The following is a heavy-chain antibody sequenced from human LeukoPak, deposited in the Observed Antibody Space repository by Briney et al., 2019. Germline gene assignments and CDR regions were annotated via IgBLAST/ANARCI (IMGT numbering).Heavy chain of an antibody. CDR3: ASFYCSGGSCYQYYYCYYMDV. J-gene: IGHJ6*03. V-gene: IGHV4-38-2*02. CDR2: IYHSGST. D-gene: IGHD2-15*01. CDR1: GYSISSGYY. Sequence: SETLSLTCTVSGYSISSGYYWGWIRQPPGKGLEWIGSIYHSGSTYYNPSLKSRVTISVDTSKNQFSLKLSSVTAADTAVYYCASFYCSGGSCYQYYYCYYMDVWGKGTTVIVSS.